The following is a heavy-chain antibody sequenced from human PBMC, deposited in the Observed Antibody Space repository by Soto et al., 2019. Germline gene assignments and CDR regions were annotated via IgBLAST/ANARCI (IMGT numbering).Heavy chain of an antibody. CDR1: GGSISSGGYY. V-gene: IGHV4-31*03. Sequence: PSETLSLTCTVSGGSISSGGYYWSWIRHHPGKGLEWIGYIYYSGSTYYNPSLKSRVTISVDTSKNQFSLKLSSVTAADTAVYYCARGVVEYYDILTSYYGPIDYWGQGTLVAVSS. CDR3: ARGVVEYYDILTSYYGPIDY. CDR2: IYYSGST. J-gene: IGHJ4*02. D-gene: IGHD3-9*01.